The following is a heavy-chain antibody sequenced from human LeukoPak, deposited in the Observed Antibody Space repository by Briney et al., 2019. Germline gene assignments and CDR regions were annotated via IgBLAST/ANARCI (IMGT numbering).Heavy chain of an antibody. V-gene: IGHV4-4*07. CDR1: GGSINNYY. Sequence: SETLSLTCTVSGGSINNYYWSWIRQPAGKGLEWIGRIYSSGSTNYSPSLRSRVTMSVDTSKNQFSLKLTSVTAADTAVYYCARVGGNYGDYVVDYWGQGTLVTVSS. CDR2: IYSSGST. J-gene: IGHJ4*02. CDR3: ARVGGNYGDYVVDY. D-gene: IGHD4-17*01.